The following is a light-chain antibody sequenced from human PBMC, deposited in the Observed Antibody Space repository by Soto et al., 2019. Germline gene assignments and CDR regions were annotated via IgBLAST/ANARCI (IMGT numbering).Light chain of an antibody. CDR3: SSFTSSNTYV. Sequence: QSVLTQPPSVSGSPGQSVAISCTGTSNAIGAYNRVSWYQQPPGTAPKLMIYDVNNRPSGVPDRFSGSKSGNTASLAISGLQADDEADYYCSSFTSSNTYVFGTGTKVTVL. CDR1: SNAIGAYNR. CDR2: DVN. V-gene: IGLV2-18*02. J-gene: IGLJ1*01.